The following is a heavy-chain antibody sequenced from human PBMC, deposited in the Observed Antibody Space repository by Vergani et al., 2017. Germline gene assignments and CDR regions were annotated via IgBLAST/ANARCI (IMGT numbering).Heavy chain of an antibody. CDR2: ISSEGGST. Sequence: EVHLLESGGDLVQPGGSLRPSFAASGFSFITYAMTWVRQAPGKWLGWDPTISSEGGSTYYPDPVKGRFTISRDNSKNTLYRQMNSLRAEDTPVYYCARXDSISNLKYWYVDRWGRGTLVTVS. J-gene: IGHJ2*01. D-gene: IGHD6-6*01. V-gene: IGHV3-23*01. CDR3: ARXDSISNLKYWYVDR. CDR1: GFSFITYA.